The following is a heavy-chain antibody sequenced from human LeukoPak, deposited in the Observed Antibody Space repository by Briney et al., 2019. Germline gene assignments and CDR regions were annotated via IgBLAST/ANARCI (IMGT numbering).Heavy chain of an antibody. CDR3: VLAGSGSYYFDY. Sequence: GESLKISCKGFGYRFTNYWIGWVRQMPGKGLEWMGIIYPGDSDTRYSPSFQGQVTISADKSINTAYLQLSSLKASDTAMYYCVLAGSGSYYFDYWGQGILVTVSS. CDR1: GYRFTNYW. CDR2: IYPGDSDT. D-gene: IGHD3-10*01. J-gene: IGHJ4*02. V-gene: IGHV5-51*01.